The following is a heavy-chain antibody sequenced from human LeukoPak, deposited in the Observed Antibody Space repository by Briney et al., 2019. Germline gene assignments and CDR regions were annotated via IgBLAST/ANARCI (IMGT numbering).Heavy chain of an antibody. J-gene: IGHJ3*01. V-gene: IGHV3-15*05. CDR2: IKTKINAGAT. CDR3: TSNDAFDV. Sequence: GGPLRLSCAASGFMFSNTWMNWVRQAPGKGLEWVGRIKTKINAGATDYAAPVKGRFAISRDDSKNTLYLQMNSLKTEDTALYYCTSNDAFDVWGQGTMVTVSS. CDR1: GFMFSNTW.